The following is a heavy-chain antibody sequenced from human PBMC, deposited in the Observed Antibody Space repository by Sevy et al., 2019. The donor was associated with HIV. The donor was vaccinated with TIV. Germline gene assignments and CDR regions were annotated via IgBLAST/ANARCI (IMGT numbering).Heavy chain of an antibody. CDR3: ARVRILGGYYFNY. D-gene: IGHD2-15*01. Sequence: GGSLRLSCAASGFTFSDYYMSWIRQAPGKGLEWVSYISSSGNTIYCADSVKGRFTISRDNAKNSLYLQMNSLRAEDTAVYYCARVRILGGYYFNYWGQGTLVTVSS. CDR2: ISSSGNTI. J-gene: IGHJ4*02. V-gene: IGHV3-11*01. CDR1: GFTFSDYY.